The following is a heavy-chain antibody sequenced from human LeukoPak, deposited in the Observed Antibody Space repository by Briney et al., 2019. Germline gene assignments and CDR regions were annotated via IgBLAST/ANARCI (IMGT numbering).Heavy chain of an antibody. J-gene: IGHJ5*02. Sequence: PGGSLRLSCAASGFTFSSYEMNWVRQAPGKGLEWVGRIKSKVDGGTTDYAAPVKGRFIISRDDSKDTLYLQMNSLKIEDTGVYYCTSDRMAYVINWDVRWFDPWGQGTLVTVSS. CDR2: IKSKVDGGTT. CDR3: TSDRMAYVINWDVRWFDP. CDR1: GFTFSSYE. V-gene: IGHV3-15*01. D-gene: IGHD3-10*02.